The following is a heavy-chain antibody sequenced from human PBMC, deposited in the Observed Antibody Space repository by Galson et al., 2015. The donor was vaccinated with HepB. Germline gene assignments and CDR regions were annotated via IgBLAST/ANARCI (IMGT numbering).Heavy chain of an antibody. CDR2: ISYDGSDK. D-gene: IGHD5-18*01. CDR3: ARDEDTAMVTGFAFDI. V-gene: IGHV3-30*04. CDR1: GFTFSSYA. Sequence: SLRLSCAASGFTFSSYAMHWVRQAPGKGLEWVAFISYDGSDKYYADSVKGRITVSRDNSKNTLYLQMNSLRAEDTAVYYCARDEDTAMVTGFAFDIWGQGTMVTVSS. J-gene: IGHJ3*02.